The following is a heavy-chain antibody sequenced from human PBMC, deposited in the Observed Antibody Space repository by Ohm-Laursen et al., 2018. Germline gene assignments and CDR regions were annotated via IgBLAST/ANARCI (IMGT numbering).Heavy chain of an antibody. CDR1: GDSINNYY. Sequence: SETLSLTCTVSGDSINNYYWSWIRQPAGKGLEWIGRMYATGSSNYNSSLNSRVTMSVDTSRNQFSLKLTSVTAADTAVYYCAVSEVRYSFTYLADFWGQGTLVTVPS. CDR3: AVSEVRYSFTYLADF. J-gene: IGHJ4*02. CDR2: MYATGSS. V-gene: IGHV4-4*07. D-gene: IGHD3-9*01.